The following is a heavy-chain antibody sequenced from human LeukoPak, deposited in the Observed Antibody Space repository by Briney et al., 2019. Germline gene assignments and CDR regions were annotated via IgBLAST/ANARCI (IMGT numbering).Heavy chain of an antibody. CDR1: GYTFTSYD. Sequence: ASVKASCKASGYTFTSYDINWVRQATGQGLEWMGWMNPNSGNTGYAQKFQGRVTMTRNTSISTAYMELSSLRSEDTAVYYCARGSTLDDAFDIWGQGTMVTVSS. CDR3: ARGSTLDDAFDI. J-gene: IGHJ3*02. D-gene: IGHD3-9*01. CDR2: MNPNSGNT. V-gene: IGHV1-8*01.